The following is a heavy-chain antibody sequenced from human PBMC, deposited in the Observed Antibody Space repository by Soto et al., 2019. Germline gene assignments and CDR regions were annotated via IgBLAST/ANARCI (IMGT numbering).Heavy chain of an antibody. V-gene: IGHV1-69*01. CDR3: ARWKTTVVIPGVYYFDY. CDR2: IIPIFGTA. J-gene: IGHJ4*02. D-gene: IGHD4-17*01. Sequence: QVQLVQSGAEVKKPGSSVKVSCTASGGTFSSYAISWVRQAPGQGLEWMGGIIPIFGTANYAQKFQGRVTITADESKSTAYMELSSLRSEDTAVYYCARWKTTVVIPGVYYFDYWGQGTLVTVSS. CDR1: GGTFSSYA.